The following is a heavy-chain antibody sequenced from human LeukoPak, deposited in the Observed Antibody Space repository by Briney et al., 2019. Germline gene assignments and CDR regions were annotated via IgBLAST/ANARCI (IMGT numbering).Heavy chain of an antibody. CDR2: IYYSGST. CDR1: GGSISSSSYY. V-gene: IGHV4-39*01. Sequence: RPSETLSLTCTVSGGSISSSSYYWGWIRQPPGKGLEWIGRIYYSGSTYYNPSLKNRVTISVDTSKNQFSLKLSSVTAADTAVYYCARHEWESSGWYDKPMAQYYFDYWGQGTLVAVSS. CDR3: ARHEWESSGWYDKPMAQYYFDY. J-gene: IGHJ4*02. D-gene: IGHD6-19*01.